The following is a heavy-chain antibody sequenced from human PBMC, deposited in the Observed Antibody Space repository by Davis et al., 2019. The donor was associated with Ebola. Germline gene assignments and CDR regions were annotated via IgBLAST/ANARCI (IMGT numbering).Heavy chain of an antibody. Sequence: PGGSLRLSCAASGFTFSSYSMNWVRQAPGKGLEWVSSISSSSSYIYYADSVKGRFTISNENAKNSLYLQMNSLRAEDTAVYYCARDREQWLVRGGYYFDYWGQGTLVTGSS. J-gene: IGHJ4*02. D-gene: IGHD6-19*01. V-gene: IGHV3-21*01. CDR2: ISSSSSYI. CDR1: GFTFSSYS. CDR3: ARDREQWLVRGGYYFDY.